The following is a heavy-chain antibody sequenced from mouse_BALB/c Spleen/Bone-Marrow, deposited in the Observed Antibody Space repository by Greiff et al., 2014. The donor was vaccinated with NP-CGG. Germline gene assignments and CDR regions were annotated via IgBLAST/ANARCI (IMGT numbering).Heavy chain of an antibody. CDR3: ARWDYGDYAMDY. CDR2: ISYSSST. V-gene: IGHV3-2*02. J-gene: IGHJ4*01. Sequence: EVQLQQSGPGLVKPSQSLSLTCTVTGYSITSDYAWNWIRQFQGNKLEWMGYISYSSSTNYNPSLKSRISITRDTSKNQFFLQLNSVTAEGTATYYCARWDYGDYAMDYWGQGTSVTVSS. D-gene: IGHD1-2*01. CDR1: GYSITSDYA.